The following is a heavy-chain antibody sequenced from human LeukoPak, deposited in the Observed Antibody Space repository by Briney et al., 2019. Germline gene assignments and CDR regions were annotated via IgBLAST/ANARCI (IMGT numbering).Heavy chain of an antibody. CDR3: AKMHSSKWYAEYFHH. D-gene: IGHD6-13*01. Sequence: GGSLRLSCAASGFTFSKYWMSWVRQAPGKGLEGVANIKEDGSEKYYVDSVKGRFTISRDNAKNSLYLQMSSLRVEDTAIYYCAKMHSSKWYAEYFHHWGQGTLVTVSS. CDR1: GFTFSKYW. J-gene: IGHJ1*01. V-gene: IGHV3-7*01. CDR2: IKEDGSEK.